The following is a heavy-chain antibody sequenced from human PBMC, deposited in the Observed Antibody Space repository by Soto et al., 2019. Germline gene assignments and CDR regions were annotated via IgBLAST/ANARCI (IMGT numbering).Heavy chain of an antibody. CDR3: PKHTGQYSYDSSGILPDYH. CDR2: ISSDGSNT. V-gene: IGHV3-30*18. CDR1: GFIFSDFG. Sequence: PGGSLRLSCAASGFIFSDFGMHWVRQAPGKGLDWLAIISSDGSNTLYAYSVRGRFTISRDNSKNTLYLQMNSLSAEDTPVYYFPKHTGQYSYDSSGILPDYHWGQGTLVPVSP. J-gene: IGHJ5*02. D-gene: IGHD3-22*01.